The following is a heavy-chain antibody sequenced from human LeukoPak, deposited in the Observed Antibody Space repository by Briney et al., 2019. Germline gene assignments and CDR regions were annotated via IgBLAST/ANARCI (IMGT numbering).Heavy chain of an antibody. V-gene: IGHV1-18*01. Sequence: ASVKVSCKASGYTFTSYGTSWVRQAPGQGLEWMGWISAYNGNTNYAQKLQGRVTMTTDTSTSTAYMELRSLRSDDTAVYYCARDTAYYDSSGYSHDAFDIWGQGTMVTVSS. CDR2: ISAYNGNT. CDR3: ARDTAYYDSSGYSHDAFDI. D-gene: IGHD3-22*01. J-gene: IGHJ3*02. CDR1: GYTFTSYG.